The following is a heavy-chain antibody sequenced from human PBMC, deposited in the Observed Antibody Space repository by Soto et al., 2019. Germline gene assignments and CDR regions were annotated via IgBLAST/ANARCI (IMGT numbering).Heavy chain of an antibody. CDR3: ARGGVYYGMDV. Sequence: PSETLSLTCAVSGGSISSGGYSWSWIRQPPGKGLEWIGYIYHSGSTYYNPSLKSRVTISVDRSKNQFSLKLSSVTAADTAVYYCARGGVYYGMDVWGPGTTVTVSS. J-gene: IGHJ6*02. V-gene: IGHV4-30-2*01. CDR2: IYHSGST. D-gene: IGHD3-10*01. CDR1: GGSISSGGYS.